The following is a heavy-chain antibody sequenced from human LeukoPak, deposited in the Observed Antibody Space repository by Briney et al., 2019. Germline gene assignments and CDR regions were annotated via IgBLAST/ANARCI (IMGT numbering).Heavy chain of an antibody. CDR1: GGSISTGGYY. V-gene: IGHV4-30-4*01. D-gene: IGHD4-23*01. J-gene: IGHJ4*02. CDR3: ARDYGGHHLDY. Sequence: SETLSLTCTVSGGSISTGGYYWSWIRQPPGKGLEWIGYIYFSGSTYYNPSLKSRVTISVDTSQDQFSLNLSSLTAADTAVYYCARDYGGHHLDYWGQGTLVTVSS. CDR2: IYFSGST.